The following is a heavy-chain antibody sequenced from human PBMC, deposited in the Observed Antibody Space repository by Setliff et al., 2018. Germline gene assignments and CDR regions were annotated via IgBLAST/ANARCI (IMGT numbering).Heavy chain of an antibody. J-gene: IGHJ4*02. V-gene: IGHV4-39*07. Sequence: WGWIRQPPGKGLEWIGSIYYSGSTYYNPSLKSRVAISVDTSKNQFSLKLSSVTAADTAVYFCARGYYNFLSGYYTPYYFDYWGQGTLVTVSS. D-gene: IGHD3-3*01. CDR3: ARGYYNFLSGYYTPYYFDY. CDR2: IYYSGST.